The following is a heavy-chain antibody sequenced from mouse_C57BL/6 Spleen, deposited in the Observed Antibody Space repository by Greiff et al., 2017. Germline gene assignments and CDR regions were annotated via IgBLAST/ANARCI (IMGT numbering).Heavy chain of an antibody. V-gene: IGHV5-9*01. CDR2: ISGGGGNT. Sequence: EVQGVESGGGLVKPGGSLKLSCAASGFTFSSYTMSWVRQTPEKRLEWVATISGGGGNTYYPDSVKGRFTISRDNAKNTLYLQMSSLRSEDTALYYCARHADYYGSSYDWYFGGWGTGTTVTVAS. CDR1: GFTFSSYT. CDR3: ARHADYYGSSYDWYFGG. D-gene: IGHD1-1*01. J-gene: IGHJ1*03.